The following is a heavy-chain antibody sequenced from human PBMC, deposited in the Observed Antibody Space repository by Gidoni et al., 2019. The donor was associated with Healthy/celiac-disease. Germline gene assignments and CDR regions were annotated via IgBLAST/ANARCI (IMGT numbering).Heavy chain of an antibody. CDR3: TRENGYYDSSGSPGKDYYYGMDV. J-gene: IGHJ6*02. CDR1: GFTFGDYA. CDR2: IRSKAYGGTT. Sequence: EVQLVESGGGLVQPGRSLRLSCTASGFTFGDYAMSWFSQAPGKGLEWLGFIRSKAYGGTTEYAASVKGRFTISRDDSKSIAYLQMNSLKTEDTAVYYCTRENGYYDSSGSPGKDYYYGMDVWGQGTTVTVSS. V-gene: IGHV3-49*03. D-gene: IGHD3-22*01.